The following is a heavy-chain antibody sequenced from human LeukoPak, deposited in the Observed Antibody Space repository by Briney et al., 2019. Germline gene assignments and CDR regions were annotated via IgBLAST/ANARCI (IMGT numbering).Heavy chain of an antibody. CDR3: AREWDWDPGDY. J-gene: IGHJ4*02. CDR1: GYTFTGYY. D-gene: IGHD1-26*01. Sequence: ASVKVSCKASGYTFTGYYMHWVRPAPGPGLEWMGRINPNSGGTIYAQKVQGRDTMTRDTSISTAYLEQSRLRSDDTAVYYCAREWDWDPGDYWGQGTPGPGS. V-gene: IGHV1-2*06. CDR2: INPNSGGT.